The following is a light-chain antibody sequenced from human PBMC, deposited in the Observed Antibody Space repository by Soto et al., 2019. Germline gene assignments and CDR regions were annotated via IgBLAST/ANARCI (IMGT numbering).Light chain of an antibody. CDR2: KAS. CDR1: QSISIW. V-gene: IGKV1-5*03. J-gene: IGKJ2*01. Sequence: DIQMTQSPSTLSASVGDRVTITCRASQSISIWLAWYQQKPGKAPKLLIYKASSLEGGVPSRFSGSGSGTEFTLTISSLQPDDSATYYCQQYNSRLYTFGQGTKLEIK. CDR3: QQYNSRLYT.